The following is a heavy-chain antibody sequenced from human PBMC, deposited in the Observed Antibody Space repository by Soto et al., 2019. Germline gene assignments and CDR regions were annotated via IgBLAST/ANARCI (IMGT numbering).Heavy chain of an antibody. V-gene: IGHV3-33*01. J-gene: IGHJ3*02. CDR1: GFTFSSYG. CDR2: IWYDGSNK. Sequence: GGSLRLSCAASGFTFSSYGMHWVRQAPGKGLEWVAVIWYDGSNKYYADSVKGRFTISRDNSKNTLYLQMNSLRAEDMAVYYCAREAGNWNDKHAFDIWGQGTMVTVSS. D-gene: IGHD1-1*01. CDR3: AREAGNWNDKHAFDI.